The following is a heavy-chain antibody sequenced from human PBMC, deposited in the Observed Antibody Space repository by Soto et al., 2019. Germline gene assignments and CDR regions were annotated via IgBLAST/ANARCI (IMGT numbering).Heavy chain of an antibody. Sequence: PSQTLSLTCAISGDSVSSNSAAWSWIRQSPSRGLEWLGRTYYGSQWYNDYAVSVKSRISINPDTSKNQFSLQLNSVTPEDTAVYFCARAPRIAARLGRAYDIWGQGTMVTVSS. D-gene: IGHD6-6*01. CDR3: ARAPRIAARLGRAYDI. J-gene: IGHJ3*02. CDR2: TYYGSQWYN. V-gene: IGHV6-1*01. CDR1: GDSVSSNSAA.